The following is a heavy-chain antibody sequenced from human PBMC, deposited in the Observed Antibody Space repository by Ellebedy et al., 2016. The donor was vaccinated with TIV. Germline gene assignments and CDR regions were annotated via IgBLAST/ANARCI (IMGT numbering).Heavy chain of an antibody. Sequence: PGGSLRLSCAASGFTFSSYEMNWVRQAPGKGLEWVSYISSSGSTIYYADSVKGRFTISRDNAKNSLYLQMNSLRAEETAVYYCARDAIQLGYWGQGTLVTVSS. CDR1: GFTFSSYE. D-gene: IGHD5-18*01. J-gene: IGHJ4*02. CDR2: ISSSGSTI. CDR3: ARDAIQLGY. V-gene: IGHV3-48*03.